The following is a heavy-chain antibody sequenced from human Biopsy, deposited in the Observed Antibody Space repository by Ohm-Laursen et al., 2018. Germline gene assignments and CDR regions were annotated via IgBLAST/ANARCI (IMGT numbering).Heavy chain of an antibody. CDR2: ISVKTGNT. V-gene: IGHV1-18*01. D-gene: IGHD2-2*01. Sequence: ASVKVSCKASGYTFTNYAINWVRQAPGQGLEWLGWISVKTGNTNYTQKLQGRVTMTTDTSAATAYMELRSLRSDDTAVYYCARDYQPYLVTIHYYYYGTDVWGQGTTVTVSS. CDR1: GYTFTNYA. CDR3: ARDYQPYLVTIHYYYYGTDV. J-gene: IGHJ6*02.